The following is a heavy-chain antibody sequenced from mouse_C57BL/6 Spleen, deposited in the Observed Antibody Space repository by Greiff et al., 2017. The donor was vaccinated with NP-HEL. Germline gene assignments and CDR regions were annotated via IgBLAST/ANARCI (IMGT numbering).Heavy chain of an antibody. CDR3: ARLRTTVNY. J-gene: IGHJ2*01. D-gene: IGHD1-1*01. V-gene: IGHV1-81*01. Sequence: QVQLQQSGAELARPVASVKLSCKASGYTFTSYGISWVKQRTGQGLEWIGEIYPRSGNTYYNEKFKGKATLTADKSSSTAYMELRSLTSEDSAVYFCARLRTTVNYGGQGTTLTVSS. CDR2: IYPRSGNT. CDR1: GYTFTSYG.